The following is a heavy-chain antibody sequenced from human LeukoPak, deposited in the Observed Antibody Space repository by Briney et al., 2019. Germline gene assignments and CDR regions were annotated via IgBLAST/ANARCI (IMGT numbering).Heavy chain of an antibody. D-gene: IGHD2-2*01. CDR1: GGSFSGYY. V-gene: IGHV4-34*01. CDR2: INHSGST. CDR3: ARIMGYCSSTSCYSRRRAPYFQH. J-gene: IGHJ1*01. Sequence: SETLSLTCAVYGGSFSGYYWSWIRQPPGKGLEWIGEINHSGSTNYNPSLKSRVTISVDTSKNQFSLKLSSVTAADTAVYYCARIMGYCSSTSCYSRRRAPYFQHWGQGTLVTVSS.